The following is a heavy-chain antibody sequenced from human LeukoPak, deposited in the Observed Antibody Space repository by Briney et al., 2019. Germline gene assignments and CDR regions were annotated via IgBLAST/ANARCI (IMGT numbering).Heavy chain of an antibody. J-gene: IGHJ6*02. D-gene: IGHD4-11*01. CDR3: AREDYRYYYYGMDV. CDR1: GFTFSSYA. CDR2: ISYDGSNK. V-gene: IGHV3-30-3*01. Sequence: GGSLRLSCTASGFTFSSYAMHWVRRAPGKGLEWVAVISYDGSNKYYADSVKGRFTISRDNSKNTLYLQMNSLRAEDTAVYYCAREDYRYYYYGMDVWGQGTTVTVSS.